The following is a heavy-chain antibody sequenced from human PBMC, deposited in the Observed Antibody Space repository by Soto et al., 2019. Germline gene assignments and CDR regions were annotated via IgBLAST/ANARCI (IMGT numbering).Heavy chain of an antibody. CDR1: GGTFSSYT. V-gene: IGHV1-69*02. J-gene: IGHJ6*03. Sequence: SVKVSCKASGGTFSSYTISWVRQAPGQGLEWMGRIIPILGIANYAQKFQGRVTITADKSTSTAYMELSSLRSEDTAVYYCAGAAYCSGGSCYSSGWYYYYYMDVWGKGTTVTVSS. CDR2: IIPILGIA. D-gene: IGHD2-15*01. CDR3: AGAAYCSGGSCYSSGWYYYYYMDV.